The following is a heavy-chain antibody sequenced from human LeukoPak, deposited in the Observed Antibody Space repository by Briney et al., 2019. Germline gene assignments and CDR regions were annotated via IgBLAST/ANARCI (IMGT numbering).Heavy chain of an antibody. J-gene: IGHJ4*02. Sequence: SETLSLTCTVSGGSISSGGYYWSWIRQHPGKGLERIGYIYYSGSTYYNPSLKSRVTMSVDTSKNQFSLKLSSVTAADTAVYYCARVLAGYFDYWGQGTLVTVSS. V-gene: IGHV4-31*03. D-gene: IGHD6-19*01. CDR2: IYYSGST. CDR1: GGSISSGGYY. CDR3: ARVLAGYFDY.